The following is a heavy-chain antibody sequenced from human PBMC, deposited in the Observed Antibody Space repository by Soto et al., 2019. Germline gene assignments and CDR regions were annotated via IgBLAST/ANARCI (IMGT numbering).Heavy chain of an antibody. CDR2: IDPSGGST. V-gene: IGHV1-46*01. CDR3: ARDCRPCYDILTGYPSPRYGMDV. J-gene: IGHJ6*02. Sequence: ASVKVSCKASGYTFTSYYMHWVRQAPGQGLEWMGIIDPSGGSTSYAQKFQGRVTMTRDTSTSTVYMELSSLRSEDTAVYYCARDCRPCYDILTGYPSPRYGMDVWGQGTTVTVSS. CDR1: GYTFTSYY. D-gene: IGHD3-9*01.